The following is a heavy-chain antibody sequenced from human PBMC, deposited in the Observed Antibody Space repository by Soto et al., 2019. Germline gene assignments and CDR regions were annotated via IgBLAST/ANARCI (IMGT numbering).Heavy chain of an antibody. D-gene: IGHD6-13*01. CDR3: ARERGDRIAAATSAFDP. V-gene: IGHV1-69*13. CDR2: IIPIFGTA. J-gene: IGHJ5*02. CDR1: GGTFSSYA. Sequence: SVKVSCKASGGTFSSYAISWVRQAPGQGLEWMGGIIPIFGTANYAQKFQGRVTITADESTSTAYMELSSLRSEDTAVYYCARERGDRIAAATSAFDPWGQGTLVTVSS.